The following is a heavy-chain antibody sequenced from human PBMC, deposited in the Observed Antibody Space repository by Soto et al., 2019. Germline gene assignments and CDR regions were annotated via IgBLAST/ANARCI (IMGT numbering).Heavy chain of an antibody. CDR1: GGTFSNYA. V-gene: IGHV1-69*05. D-gene: IGHD2-21*02. Sequence: SVKVSCKVSGGTFSNYAISWVRQAPGQGLEWMGGIIPIFGTANYAQKFQGRVTMTTDTSTSTAYMELRSLRSDDTAVYYCAREGSEVTHDAFDIWGQGTMVTVSS. CDR3: AREGSEVTHDAFDI. CDR2: IIPIFGTA. J-gene: IGHJ3*02.